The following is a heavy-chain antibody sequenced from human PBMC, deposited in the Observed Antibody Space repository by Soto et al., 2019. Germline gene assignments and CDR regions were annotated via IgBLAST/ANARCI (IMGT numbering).Heavy chain of an antibody. J-gene: IGHJ4*02. D-gene: IGHD2-8*02. Sequence: EVQLVESGGGLVQPGGSLRLSCAASGFTFSNDWMHWVRQAAGKGLVWVSRINMDGSSTNYADSVKGRFTISRDNAKNTLYLQMNSLGVDDTAIYFCARGPRGVYGNDYWGQGALVTVSS. CDR3: ARGPRGVYGNDY. CDR2: INMDGSST. V-gene: IGHV3-74*01. CDR1: GFTFSNDW.